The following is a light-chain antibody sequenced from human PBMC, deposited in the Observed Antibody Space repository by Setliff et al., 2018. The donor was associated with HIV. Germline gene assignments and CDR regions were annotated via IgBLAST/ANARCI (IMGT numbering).Light chain of an antibody. CDR2: DVS. V-gene: IGLV2-11*01. CDR3: CSYAATYTYI. CDR1: SSDVGSYNY. Sequence: QSALAQPRSVSGSPGHSVTFSCSGSSSDVGSYNYVSWYQQHPGKAPKLLIYDVSKRPSGVPDRFSGSKSGGTASLTISGLQSEDEADYYCCSYAATYTYIFGTGTKVTVL. J-gene: IGLJ1*01.